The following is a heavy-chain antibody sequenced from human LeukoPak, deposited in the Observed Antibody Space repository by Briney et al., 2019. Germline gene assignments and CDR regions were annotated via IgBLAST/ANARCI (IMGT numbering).Heavy chain of an antibody. CDR1: GYTFTSYA. J-gene: IGHJ3*02. D-gene: IGHD6-25*01. CDR2: INAGNGNT. CDR3: ARYPLYSRGAFDI. Sequence: ASVKVSCNASGYTFTSYAMHWVRQAPGQRLEWMGWINAGNGNTKYSQKFQGRVTITRDTSASTAYMELSSLRSEDTAVYYCARYPLYSRGAFDIWGQGTMVTVSS. V-gene: IGHV1-3*01.